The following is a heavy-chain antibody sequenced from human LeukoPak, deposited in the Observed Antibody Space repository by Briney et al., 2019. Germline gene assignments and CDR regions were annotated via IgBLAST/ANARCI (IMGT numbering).Heavy chain of an antibody. V-gene: IGHV4-34*01. J-gene: IGHJ4*02. CDR2: INHSGSI. D-gene: IGHD1-26*01. Sequence: SETLSLTCTVYGGSFSGYYWSWIRQPPGRGLEWIGEINHSGSINYNPSLKSRVTISVDTSKNQFSLKLSSVTAADTAVYYCARARSGKWGFDYWGQGALVTVSS. CDR1: GGSFSGYY. CDR3: ARARSGKWGFDY.